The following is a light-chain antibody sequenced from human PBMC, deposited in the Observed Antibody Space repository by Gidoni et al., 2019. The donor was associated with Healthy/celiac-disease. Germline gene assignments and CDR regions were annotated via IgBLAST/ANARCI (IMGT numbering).Light chain of an antibody. CDR3: QQYNNWPRT. Sequence: IVMTPSPATPSVSPGERATLSCRASQSVSSNLAWYQQKPGQAPRLLIYGASTRATGIPARFSGSGSGTEFTLTISSLQSEDFAVYYCQQYNNWPRTFGQGTKVEIK. CDR1: QSVSSN. V-gene: IGKV3D-15*01. J-gene: IGKJ1*01. CDR2: GAS.